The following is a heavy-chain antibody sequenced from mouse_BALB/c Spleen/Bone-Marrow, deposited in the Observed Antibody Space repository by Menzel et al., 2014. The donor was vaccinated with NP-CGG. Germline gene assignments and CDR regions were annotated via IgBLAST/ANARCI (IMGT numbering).Heavy chain of an antibody. CDR2: IDPAIGSS. D-gene: IGHD1-1*02. CDR1: GYTINDDV. V-gene: IGHV1-77*01. Sequence: QVQLLQSGPELVKPGASVKMSCKASGYTINDDVIIWVKQRTGQGLEWIGEIDPAIGSSYYNEKFKAKATLTADKSANTAYMQLSSLTSEDSAVYCCARGGNYNALDYWGQGTSVTVSS. CDR3: ARGGNYNALDY. J-gene: IGHJ4*01.